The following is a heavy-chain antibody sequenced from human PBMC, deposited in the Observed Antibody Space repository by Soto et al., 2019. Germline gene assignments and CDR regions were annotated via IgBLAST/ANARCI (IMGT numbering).Heavy chain of an antibody. D-gene: IGHD3-3*01. J-gene: IGHJ6*03. V-gene: IGHV4-34*01. Sequence: TSETLSLTCAVYGGSFSGYYWSWIRQPPGKGLEWIGEINHSGSTNYNPSLKSRVTISVDTSKNQFSLKLSSVTAADTAVYYCARELRFFSHRYYYYMDVWGKGTTVTVSS. CDR3: ARELRFFSHRYYYYMDV. CDR2: INHSGST. CDR1: GGSFSGYY.